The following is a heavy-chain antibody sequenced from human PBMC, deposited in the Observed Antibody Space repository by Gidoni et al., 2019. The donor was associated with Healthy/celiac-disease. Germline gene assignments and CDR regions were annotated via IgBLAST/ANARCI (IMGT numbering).Heavy chain of an antibody. CDR1: GFTFSSYG. V-gene: IGHV3-30*18. D-gene: IGHD3-10*01. Sequence: QVQLVESGGGVVQPGRSLRLSCAASGFTFSSYGMHWVRQAPGKGLEWVAVISYDGSNKYYADSVKGRFTISRDNSKNTLYLQMNSLRAEDTAVYYCAKALRVVRGYTIDYWGQGTLVTVSS. CDR2: ISYDGSNK. CDR3: AKALRVVRGYTIDY. J-gene: IGHJ4*02.